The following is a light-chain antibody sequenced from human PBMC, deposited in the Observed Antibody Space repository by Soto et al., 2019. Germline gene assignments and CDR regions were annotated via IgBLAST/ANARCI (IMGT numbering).Light chain of an antibody. CDR2: EVS. J-gene: IGLJ2*01. CDR3: SSYAGSNNHVL. CDR1: SSDFGGYHY. Sequence: QSALTQPPSASGSPGHSVTISCTGTSSDFGGYHYVSWYQQHPGKAPKLMIYEVSKRPSGVPDRFSGSKSGNTASLTVSGLQAEDEADYYCSSYAGSNNHVLFGGGTKLTVL. V-gene: IGLV2-8*01.